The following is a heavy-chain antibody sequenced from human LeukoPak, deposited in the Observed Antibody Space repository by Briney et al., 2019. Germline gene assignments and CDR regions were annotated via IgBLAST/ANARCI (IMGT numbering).Heavy chain of an antibody. D-gene: IGHD4-11*01. Sequence: SETLSLTCTVSGYSISSGYYWGWIRQPPGKGLEWIGSIYHSGSTYYSPSLKSRVTISVDTSKNQFSLKLSSVTAADTAVYYCASERDYSNYGFDYWGQGTLVTVSS. J-gene: IGHJ4*02. V-gene: IGHV4-38-2*02. CDR1: GYSISSGYY. CDR3: ASERDYSNYGFDY. CDR2: IYHSGST.